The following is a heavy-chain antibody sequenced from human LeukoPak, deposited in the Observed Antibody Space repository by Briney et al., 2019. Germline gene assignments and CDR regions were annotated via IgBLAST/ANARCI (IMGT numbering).Heavy chain of an antibody. D-gene: IGHD5-12*01. CDR1: GFTFRRYW. CDR3: ARDSPGYGGYSY. V-gene: IGHV3-7*04. CDR2: IKEDGSAK. Sequence: GGSLRLSCTASGFTFRRYWMTCVRQAPGKGVEWVANIKEDGSAKYYVDSMKGRFTISRDNAKNSLYLQINSLRAEDPAVYYCARDSPGYGGYSYWGQGTLVTVSS. J-gene: IGHJ4*02.